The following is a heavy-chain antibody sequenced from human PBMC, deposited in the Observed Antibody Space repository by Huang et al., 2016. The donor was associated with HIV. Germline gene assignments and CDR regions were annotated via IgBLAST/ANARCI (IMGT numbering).Heavy chain of an antibody. CDR1: GFTFSSYG. V-gene: IGHV3-30*02. CDR3: ATLEGYAFDI. J-gene: IGHJ3*02. Sequence: QVQLVESGGGVVQPGGSLRLSCAASGFTFSSYGMHWVRRAPGKGLEWVAFLRYEGSNKYYADSVKGRFTISRDNSKNTLYLQMNSLRAEDTAVYYCATLEGYAFDIWGQGTMVTVSS. CDR2: LRYEGSNK.